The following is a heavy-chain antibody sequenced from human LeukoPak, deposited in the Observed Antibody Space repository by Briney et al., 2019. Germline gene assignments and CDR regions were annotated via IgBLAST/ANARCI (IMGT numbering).Heavy chain of an antibody. CDR3: ARAYCGGDCYIDAFGI. CDR2: IYYSGST. D-gene: IGHD2-21*02. V-gene: IGHV4-59*01. J-gene: IGHJ3*02. CDR1: GGSISSYY. Sequence: SETLSLTRTVSGGSISSYYWSWIRQPPGKGLEWIGYIYYSGSTNYNPSLQSRVTISVDTSKNQFSLKLSSVTAADTAVYYCARAYCGGDCYIDAFGIWGQGTMVTVSS.